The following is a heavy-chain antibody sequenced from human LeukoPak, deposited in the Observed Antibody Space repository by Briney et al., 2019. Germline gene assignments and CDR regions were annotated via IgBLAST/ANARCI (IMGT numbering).Heavy chain of an antibody. CDR1: GYTFTSYA. D-gene: IGHD1-26*01. Sequence: GASVKVSCKASGYTFTSYAIHWVRQAPGQRLEWMGWISAGNGNTKYSQNFQGRVTFISNTSATTAFMEPSSLRSEDAAVYYCAGDSGSGSNDYWGQGTLVTVSS. J-gene: IGHJ4*02. CDR3: AGDSGSGSNDY. CDR2: ISAGNGNT. V-gene: IGHV1-3*01.